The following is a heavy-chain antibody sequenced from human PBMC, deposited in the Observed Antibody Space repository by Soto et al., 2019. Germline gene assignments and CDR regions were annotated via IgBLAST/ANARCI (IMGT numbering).Heavy chain of an antibody. D-gene: IGHD5-18*01. J-gene: IGHJ1*01. CDR3: ARENSVQAWLHHFAH. Sequence: PGGSLRLSCEASGFSFSSFAMNWVRQAPGRGLEWVSYISDDGASIYYADSLKGRFTISRDNAKNSLSLQMNNLRAEDTAVYYCARENSVQAWLHHFAHWRLGTLVTVSS. V-gene: IGHV3-48*03. CDR1: GFSFSSFA. CDR2: ISDDGASI.